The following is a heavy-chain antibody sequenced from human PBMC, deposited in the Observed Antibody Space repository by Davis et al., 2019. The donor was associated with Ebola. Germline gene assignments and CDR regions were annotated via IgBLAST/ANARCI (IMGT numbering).Heavy chain of an antibody. CDR2: TYYSGST. CDR1: GGSIRSYY. J-gene: IGHJ4*02. CDR3: ARVGQQLSFDY. D-gene: IGHD6-13*01. V-gene: IGHV4-59*01. Sequence: PSETLSLTCTVSGGSIRSYYWSWIRQPPGKGLEWIGYTYYSGSTTYNPSLKSRVTISVDTSKNQFSLRLSSMTAADTAVYYCARVGQQLSFDYWGQGTLVTVSS.